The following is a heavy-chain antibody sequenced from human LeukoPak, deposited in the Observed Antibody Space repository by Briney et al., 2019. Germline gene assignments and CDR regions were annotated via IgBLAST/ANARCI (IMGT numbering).Heavy chain of an antibody. J-gene: IGHJ4*02. D-gene: IGHD6-13*01. CDR2: ISTSGGST. V-gene: IGHV3-23*01. Sequence: GGSLRLSCAASAFTFSGHAMSWVRQAPGKGLEWVSAISTSGGSTCHADSVKGRFTISRDNSKNTLYLQMNSLRAEDTAVYYCARRKLGTRTIAAAGSLDYWGQGTLVTVSS. CDR3: ARRKLGTRTIAAAGSLDY. CDR1: AFTFSGHA.